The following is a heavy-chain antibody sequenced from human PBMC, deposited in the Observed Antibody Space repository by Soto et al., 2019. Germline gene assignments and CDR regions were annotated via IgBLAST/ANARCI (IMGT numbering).Heavy chain of an antibody. Sequence: GSLRLSCAASGFTFSGAWMSWVRQAPGKGLEWVAQIKSTTDGGTTDYAAPVKGRFTISRDDSKSTLDLQMNSLKIEDTAIYYYRASRLYWGRGTVV. CDR2: IKSTTDGGTT. J-gene: IGHJ4*02. CDR3: RASRLY. V-gene: IGHV3-15*01. D-gene: IGHD2-21*02. CDR1: GFTFSGAW.